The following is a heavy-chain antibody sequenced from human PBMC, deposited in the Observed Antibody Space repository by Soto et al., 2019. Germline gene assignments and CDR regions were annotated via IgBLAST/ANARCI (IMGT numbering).Heavy chain of an antibody. CDR1: GFTFSSYA. V-gene: IGHV3-30-3*01. CDR3: ARAKGFWSGYYPYYYYGMDV. D-gene: IGHD3-3*01. CDR2: ISYDGSNK. Sequence: ESGGGVVQPGRSLRLSCAASGFTFSSYAMHWVRQAPGKGLEWVAVISYDGSNKYYADSVKGRFTISRDNSKNTLYLQMNSLRAEDTAVYYCARAKGFWSGYYPYYYYGMDVWGQGTTVTVSS. J-gene: IGHJ6*02.